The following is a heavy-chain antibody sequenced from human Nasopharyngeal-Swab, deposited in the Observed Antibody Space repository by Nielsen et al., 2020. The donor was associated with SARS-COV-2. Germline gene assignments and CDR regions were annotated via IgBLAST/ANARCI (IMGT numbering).Heavy chain of an antibody. V-gene: IGHV3-66*01. CDR2: IYPGVSA. CDR1: GFAVSTYY. Sequence: GESLKISCAASGFAVSTYYFSWVRQAPGKGLEWVSIIYPGVSAYYADSVKDRFTISRDDSKGTVYLQMNSLRAEDTAVYFCARAQSTYSNDWEVGPGAFDIWGQGAMVTVSS. D-gene: IGHD6-19*01. J-gene: IGHJ3*02. CDR3: ARAQSTYSNDWEVGPGAFDI.